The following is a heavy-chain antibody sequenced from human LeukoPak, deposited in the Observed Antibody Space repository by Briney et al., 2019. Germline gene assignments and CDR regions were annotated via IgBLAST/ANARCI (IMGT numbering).Heavy chain of an antibody. CDR1: GGSISSGGYY. V-gene: IGHV4-31*03. CDR2: IYYSGST. D-gene: IGHD1-14*01. J-gene: IGHJ3*02. Sequence: PSQTLSLTCTVSGGSISSGGYYWSWIRQHPGKGLEWIGYIYYSGSTYYNPSLKSRVTISVDTSKNQFSLKLSSVTAADTAVYYCARSRQRAPFITSTSIMRLITPRSDAFDIWGQGTMVTVSS. CDR3: ARSRQRAPFITSTSIMRLITPRSDAFDI.